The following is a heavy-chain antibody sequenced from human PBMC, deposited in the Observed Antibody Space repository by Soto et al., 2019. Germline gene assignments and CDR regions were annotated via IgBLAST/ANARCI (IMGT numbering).Heavy chain of an antibody. D-gene: IGHD3-10*01. J-gene: IGHJ4*02. CDR1: GFTFSSYA. Sequence: EVQLLESGGGLVQPGGSLRLSCAASGFTFSSYAMSWVRQAPGKGLEWVSAISGSGGSTYYADSVKGRFTISRDNSKNTLYLQMNSLRAEDTAVYYCAKDTGRDYYYGSGSYNYWGQGTLVTVSS. V-gene: IGHV3-23*01. CDR2: ISGSGGST. CDR3: AKDTGRDYYYGSGSYNY.